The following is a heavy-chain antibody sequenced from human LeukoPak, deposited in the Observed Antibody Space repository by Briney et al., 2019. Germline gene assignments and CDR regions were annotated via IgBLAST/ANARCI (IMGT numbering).Heavy chain of an antibody. Sequence: PGGSLRLSCAASGFTFSSYWMNWVRQAPGKGLEWVANIKQDESEKYYVDSVKGRFTISRDIAKNSLYLQMDSLRAEDTAVYYCPSVLDNSSSRYQSLKYWGQGTLVTVSS. D-gene: IGHD2/OR15-2a*01. CDR3: PSVLDNSSSRYQSLKY. CDR2: IKQDESEK. V-gene: IGHV3-7*01. J-gene: IGHJ4*02. CDR1: GFTFSSYW.